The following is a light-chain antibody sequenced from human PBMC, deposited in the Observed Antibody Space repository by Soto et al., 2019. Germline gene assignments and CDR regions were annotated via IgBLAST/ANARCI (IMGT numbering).Light chain of an antibody. V-gene: IGKV3-20*01. J-gene: IGKJ2*01. CDR3: HQYENSVMYS. CDR1: QRVRSSF. CDR2: DVS. Sequence: EIVLTQSPGTLSLSPGERATLSCRASQRVRSSFFAWYQQKPGQAPRLLIYDVSVRATGIPDRFIGSGSGTDFTLTINILEPEDFAVYYCHQYENSVMYSFGQGTKLEIK.